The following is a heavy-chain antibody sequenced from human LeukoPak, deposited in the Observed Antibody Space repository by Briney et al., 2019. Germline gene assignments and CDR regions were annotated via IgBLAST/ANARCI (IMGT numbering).Heavy chain of an antibody. J-gene: IGHJ3*02. CDR3: ARVTTSSGYPSNVVDI. V-gene: IGHV1-2*02. D-gene: IGHD6-19*01. Sequence: ASVKVSCKASGYTFTDYYMQWVRQAPGQGLEWMGWINPNSGGTKYAQKFQGRVTMTRDTSISTAYMELTRLRSDDTAVYYCARVTTSSGYPSNVVDISGQGTMVTVSS. CDR1: GYTFTDYY. CDR2: INPNSGGT.